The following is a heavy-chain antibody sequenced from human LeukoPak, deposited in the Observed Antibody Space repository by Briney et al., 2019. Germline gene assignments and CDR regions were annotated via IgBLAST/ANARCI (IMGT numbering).Heavy chain of an antibody. Sequence: PSETLSLTCTVSGGSISPYYWSWIRQPPGKGLEWIGYIYYTGSTDYSPSLKSRVTISLDTSKNQFSLKLSSVTAADTAMYYCARDRHWTNDWVFDFWGQGTLVTVSS. CDR3: ARDRHWTNDWVFDF. J-gene: IGHJ4*02. CDR2: IYYTGST. V-gene: IGHV4-59*01. D-gene: IGHD1/OR15-1a*01. CDR1: GGSISPYY.